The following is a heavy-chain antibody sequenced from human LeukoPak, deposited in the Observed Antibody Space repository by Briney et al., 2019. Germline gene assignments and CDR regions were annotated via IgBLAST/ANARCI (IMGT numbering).Heavy chain of an antibody. V-gene: IGHV3-23*01. CDR3: ARGSPCSGGSCYRNYYYYGMDV. CDR2: ISGSGGST. J-gene: IGHJ6*02. Sequence: GGSLRLSCAASGFTFSSYAMSWVRQAPGKGLEWVSAISGSGGSTYYADSVKGRFTISRDNAKNSLYLQMNSLRAEDTAVYYCARGSPCSGGSCYRNYYYYGMDVWGQGTTVTVSS. D-gene: IGHD2-15*01. CDR1: GFTFSSYA.